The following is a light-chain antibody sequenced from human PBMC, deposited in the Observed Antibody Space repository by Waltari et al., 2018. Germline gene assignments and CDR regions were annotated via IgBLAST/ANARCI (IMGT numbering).Light chain of an antibody. V-gene: IGKV3-20*01. CDR1: QSVTSIS. Sequence: EIVLTQSPGTLSLSPGERATLSCRASQSVTSISFSWYQHKPGQAPRLLIYGTSNSATGIADRFSGSGFGTDFTLTISRLEPEDFAVYYCQQYDGLVLTFGGGTKVEI. CDR2: GTS. J-gene: IGKJ4*01. CDR3: QQYDGLVLT.